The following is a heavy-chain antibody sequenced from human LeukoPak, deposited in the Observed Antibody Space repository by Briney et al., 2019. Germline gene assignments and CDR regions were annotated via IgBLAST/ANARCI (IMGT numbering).Heavy chain of an antibody. V-gene: IGHV3-15*01. Sequence: PGGSLRLSCAASGFTFSNAWMSWVRRAPGKGLEWVGRIKSKTDGGTTDYAAPVKGRFTISRDDSKNTLYLQMNSLKTEDTAVYYCTTDLMGTGFFDYWGQGTLVTVSS. J-gene: IGHJ4*02. D-gene: IGHD1-1*01. CDR3: TTDLMGTGFFDY. CDR2: IKSKTDGGTT. CDR1: GFTFSNAW.